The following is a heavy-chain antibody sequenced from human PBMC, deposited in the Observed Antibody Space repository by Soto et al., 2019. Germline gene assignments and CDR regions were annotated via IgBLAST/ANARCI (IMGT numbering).Heavy chain of an antibody. CDR3: ARDGRGYYGSGSLDV. D-gene: IGHD3-10*01. Sequence: GGSLRLSCAASGFTFSSYWMTWVRQAPGKGLEWVANIKEDGSENYSVDSVKGRFTISRDNAKNSLYLQMNSLRAEDTAVYYCARDGRGYYGSGSLDVGGKGSTVTAAS. CDR2: IKEDGSEN. J-gene: IGHJ6*04. CDR1: GFTFSSYW. V-gene: IGHV3-7*01.